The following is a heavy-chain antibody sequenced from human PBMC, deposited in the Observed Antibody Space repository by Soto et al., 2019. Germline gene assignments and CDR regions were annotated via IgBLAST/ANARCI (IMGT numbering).Heavy chain of an antibody. V-gene: IGHV3-30*03. CDR2: ISYDGGLQ. CDR1: GFTFTSYG. Sequence: QAHLVESGGGVVQPGRSLRLSCAASGFTFTSYGMHWVRQAPGTRLEWVAVISYDGGLQHYADSVKGRFTISRDNSKNMXLLXXXXXXXXXXXXYXXXXXXXXXXXXXPXXWGQGTLVSVSS. J-gene: IGHJ4*02. CDR3: XXXXXXXXXXXPXX. D-gene: IGHD2-8*01.